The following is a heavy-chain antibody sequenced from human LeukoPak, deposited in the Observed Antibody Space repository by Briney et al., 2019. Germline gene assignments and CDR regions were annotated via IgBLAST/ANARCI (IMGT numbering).Heavy chain of an antibody. V-gene: IGHV4-39*07. CDR3: ASGHIQDAFDI. J-gene: IGHJ3*02. Sequence: SETLSLTCTVSGGSISSSSYYWGWIRQPPGKGLEWIGSIYHSGSTYYNPSLKSRVTISVDTSKNQFSLKLGSVTAADTAVYYCASGHIQDAFDIWGQGTMVTVSS. CDR1: GGSISSSSYY. CDR2: IYHSGST.